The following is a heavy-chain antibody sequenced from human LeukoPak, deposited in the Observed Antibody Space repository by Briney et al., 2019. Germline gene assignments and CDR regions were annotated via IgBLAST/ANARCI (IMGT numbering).Heavy chain of an antibody. D-gene: IGHD1-26*01. J-gene: IGHJ4*02. CDR3: ATAPAFSGSYYDPFDY. Sequence: ASVKVSCKVSGYTLTELSMHWVRQAPGKGREWMGGFDPEDGETIYAQKFQGRVTMTEDTSTDTAYMELSSLRSEDTAVYYCATAPAFSGSYYDPFDYWGQGTLVTVSS. CDR1: GYTLTELS. CDR2: FDPEDGET. V-gene: IGHV1-24*01.